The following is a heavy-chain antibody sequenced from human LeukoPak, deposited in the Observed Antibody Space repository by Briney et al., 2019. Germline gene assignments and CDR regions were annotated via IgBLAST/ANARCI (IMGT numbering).Heavy chain of an antibody. CDR1: GYTFTSYD. J-gene: IGHJ6*03. Sequence: ASVKDSCKASGYTFTSYDINWVRQATGQGLEWMGWMNPNSGNTGYAQKFQGRVTITRNTSISTAYMELSSLRSEDTAVYYCARGISSSTDYYYYMDVWGKGTTVTVSS. CDR2: MNPNSGNT. D-gene: IGHD6-6*01. CDR3: ARGISSSTDYYYYMDV. V-gene: IGHV1-8*03.